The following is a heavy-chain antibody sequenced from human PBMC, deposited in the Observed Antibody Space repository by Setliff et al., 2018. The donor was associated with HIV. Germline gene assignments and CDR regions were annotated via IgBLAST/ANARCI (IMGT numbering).Heavy chain of an antibody. J-gene: IGHJ3*02. V-gene: IGHV3-15*01. CDR2: IKTKTDGGTA. Sequence: GGSLRLSCAASGFTFSNAWMTWVRQAPGKGLEWVGRIKTKTDGGTADYAAPVKGRFTISRDDSKDTLYLQMNSMKTEDTAVYYCTAPAEDYGECRVNDAFDIWGQGTMVTVSS. CDR3: TAPAEDYGECRVNDAFDI. D-gene: IGHD4-17*01. CDR1: GFTFSNAW.